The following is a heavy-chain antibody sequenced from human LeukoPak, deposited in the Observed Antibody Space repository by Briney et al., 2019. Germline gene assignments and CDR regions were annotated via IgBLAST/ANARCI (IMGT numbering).Heavy chain of an antibody. J-gene: IGHJ4*02. CDR3: AKVRADFWSGYYIEGISVFDY. CDR1: GFTFSSYA. CDR2: ISGSGGST. Sequence: GGSLRLSCAASGFTFSSYAMSWVRQAPGKGLEWVSAISGSGGSTYYADSVKGRFTISRDNSKNTLYLQMNSLRAEDTAVYYCAKVRADFWSGYYIEGISVFDYWGQGTLVTVSS. V-gene: IGHV3-23*01. D-gene: IGHD3-3*01.